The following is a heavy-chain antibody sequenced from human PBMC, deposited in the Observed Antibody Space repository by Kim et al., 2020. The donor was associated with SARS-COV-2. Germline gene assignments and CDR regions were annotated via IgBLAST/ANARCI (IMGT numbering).Heavy chain of an antibody. Sequence: GGSLRLSCAASGFTFSNYGMHWVRQVPGKGLEWVAVIWYDGSNKYYGDSVKGRFTVSRDNSKNTLYLQMNSLRAGDTAVYYCGRGRWYASSSGGFAYWG. CDR2: IWYDGSNK. D-gene: IGHD6-6*01. V-gene: IGHV3-33*01. CDR1: GFTFSNYG. CDR3: GRGRWYASSSGGFAY. J-gene: IGHJ4*01.